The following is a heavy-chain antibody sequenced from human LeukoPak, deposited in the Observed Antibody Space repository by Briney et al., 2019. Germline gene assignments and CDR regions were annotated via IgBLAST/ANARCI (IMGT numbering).Heavy chain of an antibody. J-gene: IGHJ4*02. CDR3: AKVPSGLRGAASRYFDY. V-gene: IGHV3-9*01. CDR1: GFTFDDYA. D-gene: IGHD5-18*01. CDR2: ISWNSGSI. Sequence: GGSLRLSCAASGFTFDDYAMHWVRQAPGKGLEWVSGISWNSGSIGYADSVKGRFTISRDNAKNSLYLQMNSLRAEDTALYYCAKVPSGLRGAASRYFDYWGQGTLVTVSS.